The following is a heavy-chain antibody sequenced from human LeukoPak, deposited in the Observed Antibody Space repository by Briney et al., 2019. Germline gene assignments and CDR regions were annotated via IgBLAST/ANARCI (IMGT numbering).Heavy chain of an antibody. D-gene: IGHD4-17*01. CDR3: ARDGDYGTFAFDI. V-gene: IGHV4-30-4*08. J-gene: IGHJ3*02. CDR1: GGSISSGDYY. Sequence: SQTLSLPCTVSGGSISSGDYYWSWIRQPPGKGLKWIGYIYYSGSTYYNPSLKSRVTISVDTSKNQFSLKLSSVTAADTAVYYCARDGDYGTFAFDIWGQGTMVTVSS. CDR2: IYYSGST.